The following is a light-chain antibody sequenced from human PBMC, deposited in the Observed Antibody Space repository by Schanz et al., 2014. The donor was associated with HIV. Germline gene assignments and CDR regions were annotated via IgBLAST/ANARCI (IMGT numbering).Light chain of an antibody. Sequence: QSVLTQPPSASGTPGQRVTISCTGSSSNIGAGYDVHWYQQLPGTAPKLLIYGNTNRPSGVPDRFSGSKSGTSASLAITGLQAEDEADYYCTSYINSSTIFFGGGTKLTVL. CDR1: SSNIGAGYD. CDR3: TSYINSSTIF. J-gene: IGLJ2*01. CDR2: GNT. V-gene: IGLV1-40*01.